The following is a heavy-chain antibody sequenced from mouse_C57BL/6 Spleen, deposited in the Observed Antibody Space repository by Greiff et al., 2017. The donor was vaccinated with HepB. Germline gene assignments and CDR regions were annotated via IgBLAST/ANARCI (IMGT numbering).Heavy chain of an antibody. D-gene: IGHD2-3*01. CDR3: ARDRIYDGYYFDY. CDR2: ISDGGSYT. Sequence: EVQVVESGGGLVKPGGSLKLSCAASGFTFSSYAMSWVRQTPEKRLEWVATISDGGSYTYYPDNVKGRFTISRDNAKNNLYLQMSHLKSEDTAMYYCARDRIYDGYYFDYWGQGSTLTVSS. V-gene: IGHV5-4*01. J-gene: IGHJ2*01. CDR1: GFTFSSYA.